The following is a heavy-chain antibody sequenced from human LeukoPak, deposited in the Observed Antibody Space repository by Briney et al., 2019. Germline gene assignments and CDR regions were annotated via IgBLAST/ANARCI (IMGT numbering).Heavy chain of an antibody. CDR3: ARERELRYFDWLLPNWFDP. V-gene: IGHV1-3*01. D-gene: IGHD3-9*01. CDR1: GYTFTSYA. J-gene: IGHJ5*02. Sequence: ASVKVSCKASGYTFTSYAMHWVRQAPGQRLEWMGWINAGNGNTKYSQKFQGRVTITRDTSASTAYMELSSLRSEDTAVYYCARERELRYFDWLLPNWFDPWGQGTLVTVSS. CDR2: INAGNGNT.